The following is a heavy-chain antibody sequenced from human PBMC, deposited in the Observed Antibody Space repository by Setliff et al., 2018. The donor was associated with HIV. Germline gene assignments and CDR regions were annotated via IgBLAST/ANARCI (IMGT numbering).Heavy chain of an antibody. Sequence: SVKVSCKASGGTFSSYGISWVRQAPGQGLKWMGAIIPMFGTGFYAQKFQGRVTITTDESRTTSYMELSSLRFEDTAVYFCARVAHSSSYHYYGMDVWGQGTTVTVSS. V-gene: IGHV1-69*05. CDR2: IIPMFGTG. CDR3: ARVAHSSSYHYYGMDV. D-gene: IGHD6-19*01. J-gene: IGHJ6*02. CDR1: GGTFSSYG.